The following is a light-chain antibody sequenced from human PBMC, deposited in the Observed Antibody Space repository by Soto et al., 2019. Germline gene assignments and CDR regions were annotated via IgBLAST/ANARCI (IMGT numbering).Light chain of an antibody. J-gene: IGLJ1*01. Sequence: QSVLTQPPSASGTPGQRVTISCSGSSSNIGSNYVYWYQQLPGTAPTLLIYRNNQRPSGVPARFSGSKSGTSAALAISGLRSEDEADYYCAAWDDSRSVHYVFGTGTKVTVL. CDR1: SSNIGSNY. CDR2: RNN. V-gene: IGLV1-47*01. CDR3: AAWDDSRSVHYV.